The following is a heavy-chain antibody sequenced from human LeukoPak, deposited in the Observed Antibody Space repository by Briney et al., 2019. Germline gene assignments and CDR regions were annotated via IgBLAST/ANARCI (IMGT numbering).Heavy chain of an antibody. J-gene: IGHJ4*02. D-gene: IGHD6-13*01. CDR1: GYTFTGYY. Sequence: ASVKVSCKASGYTFTGYYMRRVRQAPGQGLEWMGWISAYNGNTNYAQKLQGRVTMTTDTSTSTAYMELRSLRSDDTAVYYCARDLYSSSWYHYWGQGTLVTVSS. CDR3: ARDLYSSSWYHY. V-gene: IGHV1-18*04. CDR2: ISAYNGNT.